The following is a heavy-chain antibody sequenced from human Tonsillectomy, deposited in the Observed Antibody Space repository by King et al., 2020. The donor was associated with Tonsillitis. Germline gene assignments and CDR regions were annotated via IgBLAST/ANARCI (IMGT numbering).Heavy chain of an antibody. Sequence: QLQESGPGLVKPSETLSLTCTVSGGSISSYYWSWIRQPPGKGLEWIGYIYYSGSTSYNPSLKSRVTISVDTSKNQFSLKLSSVTAADTAVYYCARGYYVYSYAKDVWGQGTTVTVSS. CDR3: ARGYYVYSYAKDV. CDR2: IYYSGST. V-gene: IGHV4-59*01. J-gene: IGHJ6*02. CDR1: GGSISSYY.